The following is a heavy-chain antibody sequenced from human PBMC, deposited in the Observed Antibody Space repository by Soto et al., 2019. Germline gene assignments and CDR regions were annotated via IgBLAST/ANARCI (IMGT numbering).Heavy chain of an antibody. CDR1: GYTFVDYA. J-gene: IGHJ5*02. V-gene: IGHV1-3*01. CDR3: TREAVVAENWFDP. CDR2: MNPKTGNI. Sequence: ASVKVSCKASGYTFVDYALHWVRQAPGQGLEWVGWMNPKTGNIKSSHKFEDRVSITRDTATSTAYMELSGRRSEDTAVYFCTREAVVAENWFDPWGQGTLVTVSS. D-gene: IGHD3-22*01.